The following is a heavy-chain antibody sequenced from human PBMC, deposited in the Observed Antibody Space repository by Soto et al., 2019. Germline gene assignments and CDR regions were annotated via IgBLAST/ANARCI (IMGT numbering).Heavy chain of an antibody. CDR2: IKTDGSEK. V-gene: IGHV3-7*05. CDR1: GFTFSDYW. CDR3: ASSMGRGGNDY. J-gene: IGHJ4*02. Sequence: EVQLVESGGGLVHPGGSLRLYCAASGFTFSDYWMSWVRQAPGKGLECVANIKTDGSEKYYVDPVKGRFTISRDNAKNSLYLQMNSLRAEDTAVYYCASSMGRGGNDYWGQGTLVAVSS. D-gene: IGHD3-10*01.